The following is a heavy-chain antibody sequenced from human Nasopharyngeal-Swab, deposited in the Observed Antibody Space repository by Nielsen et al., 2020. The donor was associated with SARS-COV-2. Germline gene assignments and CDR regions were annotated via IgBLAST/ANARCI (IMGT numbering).Heavy chain of an antibody. Sequence: GESLKISCAASGFIFSASAIHCVRQASGKGLEWVGRLGNKDHNYATTYGASVQGRFTISRDDSKNTAFLQMDSLKTEDTALYYCTTDFYFDYWGQGTLVTVSS. V-gene: IGHV3-73*01. CDR3: TTDFYFDY. CDR2: LGNKDHNYAT. J-gene: IGHJ4*02. CDR1: GFIFSASA.